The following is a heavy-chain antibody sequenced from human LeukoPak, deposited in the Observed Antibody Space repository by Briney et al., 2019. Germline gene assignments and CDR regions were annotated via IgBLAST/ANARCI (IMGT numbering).Heavy chain of an antibody. CDR3: ARVPRSYYYYYYMDV. CDR1: GGSISGCH. V-gene: IGHV4-59*01. CDR2: IYYSGSS. J-gene: IGHJ6*03. Sequence: SETLSLTCNVSGGSISGCHWSWIRQPPGKGLEWLGYIYYSGSSNYNPSLKSRVTISADTSKNQFSLKLSSVTAADTAAYYCARVPRSYYYYYYMDVWGKGTTVTVSS.